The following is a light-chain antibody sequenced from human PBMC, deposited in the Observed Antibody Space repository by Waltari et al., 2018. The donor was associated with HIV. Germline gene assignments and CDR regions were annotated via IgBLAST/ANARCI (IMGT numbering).Light chain of an antibody. CDR2: EVT. J-gene: IGLJ2*01. CDR3: CSYGSSATFVV. V-gene: IGLV2-23*02. Sequence: QSALTQPASVSGSPGQSITLSCTETSRGVENSNLVPWYQHFRGKAPNLLIYEVTKRPSGISSRFSGSKSGNTASLTIFDLQAEDEATYYCCSYGSSATFVVFGGGTRVTV. CDR1: SRGVENSNL.